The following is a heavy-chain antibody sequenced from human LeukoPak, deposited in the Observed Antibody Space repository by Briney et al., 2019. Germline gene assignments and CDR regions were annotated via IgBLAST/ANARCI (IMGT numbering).Heavy chain of an antibody. D-gene: IGHD4-23*01. Sequence: PGGSLRLSCAASGFTFSSYWVNWVRQAPGKGLVWVSRIASDGSSTTYADSVKGRFSTSRDNAKNTLYLQMNSLRVEDTAVYYCARGRPHGNDYWGQGTLVTVSS. CDR1: GFTFSSYW. CDR2: IASDGSST. J-gene: IGHJ4*02. CDR3: ARGRPHGNDY. V-gene: IGHV3-74*01.